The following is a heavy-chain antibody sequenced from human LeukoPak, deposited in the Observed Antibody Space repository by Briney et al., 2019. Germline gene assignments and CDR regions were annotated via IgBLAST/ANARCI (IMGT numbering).Heavy chain of an antibody. D-gene: IGHD3-22*01. CDR1: GVTFSNAW. CDR2: IKSKTDGGTT. V-gene: IGHV3-15*01. J-gene: IGHJ4*02. Sequence: GGSLRLSCAASGVTFSNAWMSWVRQAPGKGLEWVGGIKSKTDGGTTDYPAPVKGRFTISTDDSTHTLYLQINSLKPEGTAVYYCTTGLGWWLLERPFDYWGEGTLVTVSS. CDR3: TTGLGWWLLERPFDY.